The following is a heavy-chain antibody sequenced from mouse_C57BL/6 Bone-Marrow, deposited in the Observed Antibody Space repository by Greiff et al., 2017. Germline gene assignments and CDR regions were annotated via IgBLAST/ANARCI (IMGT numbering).Heavy chain of an antibody. CDR1: GYTFTSYG. CDR2: IYPRSGNT. J-gene: IGHJ2*01. D-gene: IGHD1-1*01. CDR3: ARSGNYGSSYLYFDY. V-gene: IGHV1-81*01. Sequence: VKRVESGAELARPGASVKLSCKASGYTFTSYGISWVKQRTGQGLEWIGEIYPRSGNTYYNEKFKGKATLTADKSSSTAYMELRSLTSEDSAVYFCARSGNYGSSYLYFDYWGQGTTLTVSS.